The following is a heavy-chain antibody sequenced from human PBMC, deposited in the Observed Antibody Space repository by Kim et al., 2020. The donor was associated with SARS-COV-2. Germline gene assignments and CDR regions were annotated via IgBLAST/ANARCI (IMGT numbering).Heavy chain of an antibody. Sequence: ASVKVSCKASGYTFTSYGISWVRQAPGQGLEWMGWISAYNGNTNYAQKLQGRVTMTTDTSTSTAYMELRSLRSDDTAVYYCARDRYYGSGSYLYYFDYWDQGTLVTVSS. V-gene: IGHV1-18*01. CDR1: GYTFTSYG. J-gene: IGHJ4*02. CDR3: ARDRYYGSGSYLYYFDY. D-gene: IGHD3-10*01. CDR2: ISAYNGNT.